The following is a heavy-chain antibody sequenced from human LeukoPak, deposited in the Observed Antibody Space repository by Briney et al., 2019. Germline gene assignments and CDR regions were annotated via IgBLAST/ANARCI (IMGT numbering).Heavy chain of an antibody. CDR3: ARMVGASTSWFDP. CDR1: GFTFSSYW. D-gene: IGHD1-26*01. CDR2: IDTDGGRT. Sequence: GGSLRLSCAASGFTFSSYWMLWVRQAPGKGLVWVSRIDTDGGRTSYADSVKGRFTISRDNAKNRLYLQMNSLRGEDTAVYYCARMVGASTSWFDPWGQGTLVTVPS. V-gene: IGHV3-74*01. J-gene: IGHJ5*02.